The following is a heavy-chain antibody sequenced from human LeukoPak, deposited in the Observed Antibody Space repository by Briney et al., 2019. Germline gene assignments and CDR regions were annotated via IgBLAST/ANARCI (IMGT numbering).Heavy chain of an antibody. J-gene: IGHJ4*02. D-gene: IGHD1-26*01. CDR3: TTESSGSLPY. V-gene: IGHV3-15*07. Sequence: GGSLRLFCAASGFSFSDTYINWVRQIPGTGLEWVGLIKNKADRGEIEYAAPVKDRFTISRDDSKNTVYLQMISLKTEDTAVYYCTTESSGSLPYWGQGTLVTVSS. CDR1: GFSFSDTY. CDR2: IKNKADRGEI.